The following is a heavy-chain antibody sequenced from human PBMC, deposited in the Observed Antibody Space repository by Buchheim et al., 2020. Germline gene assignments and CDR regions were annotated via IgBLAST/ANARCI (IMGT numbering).Heavy chain of an antibody. V-gene: IGHV4-39*01. D-gene: IGHD3-10*01. CDR3: TRETYSYGSGTYPWFDP. CDR2: IYYSGNT. Sequence: QLRLQESGPGLVKPSETLSLTCTVSAGSISSTSYYWGWIRQPPGKGLEWIGSIYYSGNTYYTPSLKSRATISVDTAKHQFSLKLTSVTAADTAVYYCTRETYSYGSGTYPWFDPWGQGTL. J-gene: IGHJ5*02. CDR1: AGSISSTSYY.